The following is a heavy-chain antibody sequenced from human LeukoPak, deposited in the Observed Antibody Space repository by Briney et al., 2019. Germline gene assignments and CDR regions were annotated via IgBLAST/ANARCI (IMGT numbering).Heavy chain of an antibody. CDR2: ISTYNDDV. V-gene: IGHV1-18*01. CDR3: ARQSGPGSAFDL. Sequence: GASVKVSCKGSGYTFNDCGVSWVRQAPGQGLEWMGWISTYNDDVDYAQKVQGRVTMTTDTSTSTAYMELLSLRSDDTAVYYCARQSGPGSAFDLWGQGTMVTVSS. J-gene: IGHJ3*01. CDR1: GYTFNDCG. D-gene: IGHD3-10*01.